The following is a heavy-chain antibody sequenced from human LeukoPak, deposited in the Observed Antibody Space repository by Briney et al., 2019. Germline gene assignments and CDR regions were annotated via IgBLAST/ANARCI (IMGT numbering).Heavy chain of an antibody. CDR1: GFIVSSNY. V-gene: IGHV3-53*01. CDR2: IYSGGST. D-gene: IGHD1-26*01. Sequence: PGGSLRLSCAASGFIVSSNYMSWVRQAPGRGLEWVSVIYSGGSTYYADSVKGRFTISRDNSKNTLYLQMNSLRAEDTAVYYCARPLTLGANDAFDIWGQGTLVTVSS. J-gene: IGHJ3*02. CDR3: ARPLTLGANDAFDI.